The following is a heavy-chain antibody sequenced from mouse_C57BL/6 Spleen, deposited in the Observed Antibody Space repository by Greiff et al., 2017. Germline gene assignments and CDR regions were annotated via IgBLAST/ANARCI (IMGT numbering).Heavy chain of an antibody. V-gene: IGHV1-62-2*01. CDR3: ASHRWDDGYCAFAY. J-gene: IGHJ3*01. D-gene: IGHD2-3*01. Sequence: QVQLQQSGAELVKPGASVKLSCKASGYTFTEYTIPWVKQRPGQGLEWIGRFYPGGGSIKYNEKFKDKATLTADKSSSTVYMELNRLTSEDSAVDFCASHRWDDGYCAFAYWGQGTLVTVSA. CDR1: GYTFTEYT. CDR2: FYPGGGSI.